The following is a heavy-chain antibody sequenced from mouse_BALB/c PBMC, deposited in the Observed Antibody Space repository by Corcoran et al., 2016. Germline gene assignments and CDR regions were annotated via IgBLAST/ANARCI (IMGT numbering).Heavy chain of an antibody. Sequence: QIQLVQSGPELKKSGETVKISCKASGYTFTNYGMNWVKQAPGKGLKWMGWINTYTGEPTYADDFKGRFAFSLETSASTAYLQINNLKNDDTATYFCAREPRSMDYWGQGTSVTVSS. CDR3: AREPRSMDY. V-gene: IGHV9-3-1*01. CDR1: GYTFTNYG. CDR2: INTYTGEP. J-gene: IGHJ4*01.